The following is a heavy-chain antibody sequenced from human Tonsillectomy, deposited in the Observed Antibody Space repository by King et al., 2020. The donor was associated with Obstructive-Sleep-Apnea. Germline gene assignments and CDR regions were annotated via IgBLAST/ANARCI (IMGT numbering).Heavy chain of an antibody. V-gene: IGHV4-59*08. CDR1: GGSLSSYF. CDR3: ATHELELRPFDY. D-gene: IGHD1-7*01. CDR2: ISYSGTT. J-gene: IGHJ4*02. Sequence: VQLQESGPGLVKPSETLSLTCNVSGGSLSSYFWGWIRQPPGKGLEWIGDISYSGTTKYNPILKSRVTISVDTSKNQFSLKLSSVTAADTAVYSCATHELELRPFDYWGQGALVTVSS.